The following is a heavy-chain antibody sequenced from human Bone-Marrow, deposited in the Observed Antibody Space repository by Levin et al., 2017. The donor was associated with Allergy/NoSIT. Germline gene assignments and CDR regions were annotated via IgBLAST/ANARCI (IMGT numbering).Heavy chain of an antibody. Sequence: SQTLSLTCSVSDGSISTDSWTWIRQSPGMRLEWIGYIYSSGNTNYNPSLRTRVTISGDASKNQLSLKLSSVTAADTAVYYCARLRRGYYYYYGMDVWGQGTTVTVSS. CDR3: ARLRRGYYYYYGMDV. J-gene: IGHJ6*02. CDR1: DGSISTDS. CDR2: IYSSGNT. D-gene: IGHD3-3*01. V-gene: IGHV4-59*01.